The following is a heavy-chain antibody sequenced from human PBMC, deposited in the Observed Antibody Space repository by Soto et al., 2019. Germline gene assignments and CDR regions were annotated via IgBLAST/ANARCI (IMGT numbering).Heavy chain of an antibody. CDR1: GGSISSYY. CDR3: ARLDNTYYDFWSGYDY. CDR2: IYYSGST. J-gene: IGHJ4*02. D-gene: IGHD3-3*01. Sequence: PSETLSLTCTVSGGSISSYYWSWIRQPPGKGLEWIGYIYYSGSTNYNPSLKSRVTISVDTSKNQFSLKLSSVTAADTAVYYCARLDNTYYDFWSGYDYWGQGTLVTVSS. V-gene: IGHV4-59*08.